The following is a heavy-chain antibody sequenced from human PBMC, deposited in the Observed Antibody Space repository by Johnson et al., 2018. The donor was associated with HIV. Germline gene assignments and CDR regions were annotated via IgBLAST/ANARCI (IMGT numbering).Heavy chain of an antibody. J-gene: IGHJ3*02. CDR1: GFTFSSYG. Sequence: QVQLVESGGGVVQPGRSLRLSCAASGFTFSSYGMHWVRQAPGKGLEWVAVIWYDGSNKYYADSVKGRFIISRDNSKNTLYLQMNSLRVEDTAVYYCAKGPWDLPHAFDIWGQGTMVTVS. V-gene: IGHV3-33*06. CDR3: AKGPWDLPHAFDI. CDR2: IWYDGSNK. D-gene: IGHD1-26*01.